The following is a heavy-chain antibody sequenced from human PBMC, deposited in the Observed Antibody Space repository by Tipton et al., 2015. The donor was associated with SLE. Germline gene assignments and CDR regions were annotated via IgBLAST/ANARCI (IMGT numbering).Heavy chain of an antibody. CDR2: IYYSGST. V-gene: IGHV4-39*07. CDR3: ARARRAYGSGGDAFDI. CDR1: GGSISSSSYY. D-gene: IGHD3-10*01. J-gene: IGHJ3*02. Sequence: TLSLTCTVSGGSISSSSYYWGWIRQPPGKGLEWIGSIYYSGSTYHNPSLKSRVTISVDTSKNQFSLKLSSVTAADTAVYYCARARRAYGSGGDAFDIWGQGTMVTVSS.